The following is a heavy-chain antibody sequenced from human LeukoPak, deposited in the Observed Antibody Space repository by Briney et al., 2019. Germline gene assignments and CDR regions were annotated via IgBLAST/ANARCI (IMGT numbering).Heavy chain of an antibody. J-gene: IGHJ6*03. Sequence: GWSLRLSCPASGFTFSNAWMSWVRQARGKGLDGVSSISISSRYIYYADSVKGRFTISRDNAKNSLYLQMNSLRAEDTAVYYCARDYDIAAPRGFYYYMDVWGKGTTVTVSS. V-gene: IGHV3-21*01. CDR3: ARDYDIAAPRGFYYYMDV. D-gene: IGHD6-6*01. CDR1: GFTFSNAW. CDR2: ISISSRYI.